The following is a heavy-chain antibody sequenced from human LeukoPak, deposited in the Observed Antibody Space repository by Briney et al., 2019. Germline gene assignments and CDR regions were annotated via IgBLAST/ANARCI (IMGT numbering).Heavy chain of an antibody. CDR3: ARDGIAAAGKVDY. CDR2: IIPIFGTA. CDR1: GGTFSSYA. V-gene: IGHV1-69*06. Sequence: ASVKVSCKASGGTFSSYAISWVRQAPGQGLEWMGGIIPIFGTANYAQKFQGRVTITADKSTSTAYMELSSLRTEDTAVYYCARDGIAAAGKVDYWGQGTLVTVSS. J-gene: IGHJ4*02. D-gene: IGHD6-13*01.